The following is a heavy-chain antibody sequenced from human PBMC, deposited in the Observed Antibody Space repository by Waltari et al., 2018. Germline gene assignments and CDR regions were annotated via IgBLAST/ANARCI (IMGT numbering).Heavy chain of an antibody. J-gene: IGHJ4*02. D-gene: IGHD5-18*01. Sequence: QVQLQESGPGLVKPSETLSLTCTVSGGSISSYYWSWIRQPPGKGLEWIGSIYYSGSTNYNPSLKSRVTISVDTSKNQFSLKLSSVTAADTAVYYCARDSPAMVTGLDYWGQGTLVTVSS. CDR1: GGSISSYY. CDR3: ARDSPAMVTGLDY. CDR2: IYYSGST. V-gene: IGHV4-59*01.